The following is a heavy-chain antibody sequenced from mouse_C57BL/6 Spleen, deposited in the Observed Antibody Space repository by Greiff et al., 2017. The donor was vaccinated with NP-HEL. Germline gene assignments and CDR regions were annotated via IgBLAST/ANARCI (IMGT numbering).Heavy chain of an antibody. J-gene: IGHJ2*01. CDR1: GFNIKDYY. CDR2: IDPEGGET. Sequence: EVKLQESGAELVKPGASVKLSCTASGFNIKDYYMHWVKQRTEQGLEWIGRIDPEGGETKYAPKFQGKATITADTSSNTAYLQLSSLTSEDTAVYYCARGITTLDYWGQGTTLTVSS. D-gene: IGHD1-1*01. CDR3: ARGITTLDY. V-gene: IGHV14-2*01.